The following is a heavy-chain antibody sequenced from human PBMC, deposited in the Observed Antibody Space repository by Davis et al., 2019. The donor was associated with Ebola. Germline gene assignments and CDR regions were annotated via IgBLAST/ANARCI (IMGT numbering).Heavy chain of an antibody. Sequence: ASVKVSCKASGYTFTSYGISWVRQAPGQGLEWMGWISAYNGNTNYAQKLQGRVTMTTDTSTSTAYMELRSLRSDDTAVYYCARDNYYDSSGYYLYYYYYGMDVWGQGTTVTVSS. D-gene: IGHD3-22*01. J-gene: IGHJ6*02. CDR1: GYTFTSYG. V-gene: IGHV1-18*01. CDR2: ISAYNGNT. CDR3: ARDNYYDSSGYYLYYYYYGMDV.